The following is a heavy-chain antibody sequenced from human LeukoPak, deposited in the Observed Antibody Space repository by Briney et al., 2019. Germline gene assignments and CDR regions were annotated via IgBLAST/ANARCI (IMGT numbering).Heavy chain of an antibody. V-gene: IGHV4-34*01. Sequence: PSETLSLTCAVYGGSSSGYYWSWIRQPPGKGLEWIGEINHSGSTNYNLSLRSRVTISVDTSKNQFSLKLSSVTAADTAVYYCARGPRYSYGIFDYWGQGTLVTVSS. CDR1: GGSSSGYY. J-gene: IGHJ4*02. CDR2: INHSGST. D-gene: IGHD5-18*01. CDR3: ARGPRYSYGIFDY.